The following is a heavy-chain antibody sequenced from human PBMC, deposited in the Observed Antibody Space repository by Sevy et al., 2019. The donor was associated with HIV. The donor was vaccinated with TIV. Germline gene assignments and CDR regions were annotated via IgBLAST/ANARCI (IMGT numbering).Heavy chain of an antibody. CDR1: GGTFRQFP. D-gene: IGHD5-18*01. J-gene: IGHJ6*02. V-gene: IGHV1-69*13. CDR3: ARGDKALDRPKFPTIYHYDLDV. CDR2: IIPIFATV. Sequence: ASVKVSCKASGGTFRQFPISWVRQAPGQGLEWMGGIIPIFATVNYAEKFQGRVTITADESTSTGYMELSSLRSEDTDIYFCARGDKALDRPKFPTIYHYDLDVWGQGTTVTVSS.